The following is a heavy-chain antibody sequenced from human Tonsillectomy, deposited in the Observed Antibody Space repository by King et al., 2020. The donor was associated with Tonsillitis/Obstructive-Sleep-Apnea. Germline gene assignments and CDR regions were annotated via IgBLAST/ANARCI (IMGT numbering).Heavy chain of an antibody. CDR3: ARDRRIAARQKDNWFDP. V-gene: IGHV7-4-1*02. CDR2: INTNTGNP. CDR1: GYTFTSYA. Sequence: QLVQSGSELKKPGASVKVSCKASGYTFTSYAMHWVRQAPGQGLEWMGWINTNTGNPTYAQGFTGRFVFSLDTSVSTAYLQISSLKAEDTAVYYCARDRRIAARQKDNWFDPWGQGTLVTVSS. J-gene: IGHJ5*02. D-gene: IGHD6-6*01.